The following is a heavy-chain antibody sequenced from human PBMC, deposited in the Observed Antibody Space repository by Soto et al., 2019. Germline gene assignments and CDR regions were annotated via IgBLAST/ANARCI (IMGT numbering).Heavy chain of an antibody. CDR3: ARDRCSGGSCYYYYYYYMDV. Sequence: EVQLVESGGGLVQPGGSLRLYCAASGFTVSSNYMSWVRQAPGKGLEWVSVIYSGGSTYYADSVKGRFTISRHNSKNTLYLQMNSLRAEDTAVYYCARDRCSGGSCYYYYYYYMDVWGKGTTVTVSS. CDR1: GFTVSSNY. J-gene: IGHJ6*03. CDR2: IYSGGST. V-gene: IGHV3-53*04. D-gene: IGHD2-15*01.